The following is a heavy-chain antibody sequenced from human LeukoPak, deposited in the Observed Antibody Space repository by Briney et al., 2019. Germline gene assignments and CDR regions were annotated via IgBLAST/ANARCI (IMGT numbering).Heavy chain of an antibody. CDR1: GGSISRTNW. CDR3: SRESGAFSPFGY. J-gene: IGHJ4*02. V-gene: IGHV4-4*02. D-gene: IGHD1-26*01. CDR2: ISLSGRT. Sequence: AETLSLTCDVSGGSISRTNWWSWVRQSPGQGLEWIGEISLSGRTNYNPSLQSRVTMSLDESKNQLSLDLASVTAADTAVYYCSRESGAFSPFGYWGQGTLVTVHS.